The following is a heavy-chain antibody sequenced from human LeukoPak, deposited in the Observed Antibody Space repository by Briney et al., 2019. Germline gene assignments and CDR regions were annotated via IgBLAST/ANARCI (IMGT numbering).Heavy chain of an antibody. CDR1: QYNFTSYY. CDR2: INPSGGST. Sequence: GASVTVSCTASQYNFTSYYIHWVRQAPGQGLEWMGIINPSGGSTSYAQKFQGRVTMTRDTSTTTVYIELSSLRSEDTAVYYCARDIPYEVTFGGVTVMGSFVLDYWGQGTLVTVSS. CDR3: ARDIPYEVTFGGVTVMGSFVLDY. J-gene: IGHJ4*02. D-gene: IGHD3-16*02. V-gene: IGHV1-46*01.